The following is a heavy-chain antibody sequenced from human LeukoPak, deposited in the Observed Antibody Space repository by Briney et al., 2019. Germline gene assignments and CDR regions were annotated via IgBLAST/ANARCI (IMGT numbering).Heavy chain of an antibody. CDR2: IIPIFGTA. Sequence: ASVKVSCKASGGTFSSYAISWVRQAPGRGLEWMGGIIPIFGTANYAQKFQGRVTITADESTSTAYMELRSLRSDDTAVYYCARDLTFEAVGTSRFDPWGQGTLVTVSS. J-gene: IGHJ5*02. V-gene: IGHV1-69*13. CDR1: GGTFSSYA. CDR3: ARDLTFEAVGTSRFDP. D-gene: IGHD6-13*01.